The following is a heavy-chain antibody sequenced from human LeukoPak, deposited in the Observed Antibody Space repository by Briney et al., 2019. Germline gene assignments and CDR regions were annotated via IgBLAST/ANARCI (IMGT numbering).Heavy chain of an antibody. CDR1: GGSTSSYY. CDR3: ARVRALSYYDRSGDFYYFDY. J-gene: IGHJ4*02. Sequence: PSETLSLTCTVSGGSTSSYYWSWIRQPPGKGLEWIGYIYYSGSTNYNPSLKSRVTISVDTSKNQFSLKLSSVTAADTAVYYCARVRALSYYDRSGDFYYFDYWGQGTLVTVSS. V-gene: IGHV4-59*01. CDR2: IYYSGST. D-gene: IGHD3-22*01.